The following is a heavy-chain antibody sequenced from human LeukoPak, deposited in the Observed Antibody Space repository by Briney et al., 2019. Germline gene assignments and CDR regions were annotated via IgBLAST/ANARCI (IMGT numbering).Heavy chain of an antibody. D-gene: IGHD3-22*01. CDR2: ISWNSGSI. CDR1: GFTFHEYA. CDR3: AKDMYYYDSSYMDV. V-gene: IGHV3-9*01. Sequence: GGSLRLSCAASGFTFHEYAMHWVRQAPGKGLEWVSGISWNSGSIGYADSVKGRFTISRDNAKNSLYLQMNSLRAEDTALYYCAKDMYYYDSSYMDVWGKGTTVTVSS. J-gene: IGHJ6*03.